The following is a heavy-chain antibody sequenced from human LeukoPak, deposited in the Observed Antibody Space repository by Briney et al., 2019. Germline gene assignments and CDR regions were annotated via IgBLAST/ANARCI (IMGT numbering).Heavy chain of an antibody. CDR1: GFTFSRYS. CDR2: ITSSSSYI. CDR3: AREAFYDYVWGSYPRLFDS. D-gene: IGHD3-16*02. Sequence: GGSLRLSCAASGFTFSRYSMNWVRQAPGKGLEWVSSITSSSSYIYYADSVKGRFTISRDNAKNSLYLQMNSRRAEDTAVYYCAREAFYDYVWGSYPRLFDSWGQGTLVTVSS. V-gene: IGHV3-21*01. J-gene: IGHJ4*02.